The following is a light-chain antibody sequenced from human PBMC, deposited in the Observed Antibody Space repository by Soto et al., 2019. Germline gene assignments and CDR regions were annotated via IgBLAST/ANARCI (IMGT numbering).Light chain of an antibody. J-gene: IGKJ5*01. Sequence: EIVMTQSPATLSVSPGERVTLSCRASQSVSTNLAWYQQTPGQAPRLLISGASTRASDIPARFSGSGSGTDFTLTISSLEPEDFAVYYCQQRSNWPPITFGQGTRLEIK. CDR3: QQRSNWPPIT. CDR1: QSVSTN. V-gene: IGKV3-11*01. CDR2: GAS.